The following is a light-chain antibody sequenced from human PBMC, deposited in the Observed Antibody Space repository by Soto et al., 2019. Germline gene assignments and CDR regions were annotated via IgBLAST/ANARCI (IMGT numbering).Light chain of an antibody. J-gene: IGLJ2*01. V-gene: IGLV2-18*02. Sequence: QSALTQPPSVSKSPGQSVTISCTGTSSDVGSYNRVSWYQQSPGTAPKLMIYDVSNRPSGVPDRFSGSKSGNTASLTISGLQAEDEADYYCSSYTSSSTVIFGGGTKLTVL. CDR2: DVS. CDR1: SSDVGSYNR. CDR3: SSYTSSSTVI.